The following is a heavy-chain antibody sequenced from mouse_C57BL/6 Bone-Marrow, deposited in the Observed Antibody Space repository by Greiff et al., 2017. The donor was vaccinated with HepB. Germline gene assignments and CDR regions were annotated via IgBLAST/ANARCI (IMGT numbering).Heavy chain of an antibody. CDR1: GVDFSRYW. CDR3: ASIYYDYDGDWYFDV. J-gene: IGHJ1*03. Sequence: APGGVDFSRYWMSWVRRAPGKGLEWIGEINPDSSTINYAPSLKDKFIISRDNAKNTLYLQMSKVRSEDTALYYCASIYYDYDGDWYFDVWGTGTTVTVSS. CDR2: INPDSSTI. V-gene: IGHV4-1*01. D-gene: IGHD2-4*01.